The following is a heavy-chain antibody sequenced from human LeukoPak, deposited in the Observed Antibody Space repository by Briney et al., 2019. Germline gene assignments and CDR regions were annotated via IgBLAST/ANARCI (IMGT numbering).Heavy chain of an antibody. CDR3: ARDLWFGGPRGAFDI. D-gene: IGHD3-10*01. J-gene: IGHJ3*02. CDR1: GGSISTFY. Sequence: PSETLSLTCTVSGGSISTFYWSWIRQPPGKGLEWIGHIYYNGITNYNPSLKSRVTISVDTSKNQFSLKLTSVTAADTAVYYCARDLWFGGPRGAFDIWGQGTMVTVSS. CDR2: IYYNGIT. V-gene: IGHV4-59*01.